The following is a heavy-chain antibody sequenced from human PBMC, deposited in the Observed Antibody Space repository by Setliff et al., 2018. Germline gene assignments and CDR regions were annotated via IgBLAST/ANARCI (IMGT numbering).Heavy chain of an antibody. Sequence: GGSLRLSCAASGFSFSNYGMHWVRQAPGKGLEWVAFVRFAGNNKYYAGSVKGRFTISRDDSRNTLYLQMNSLKTEDTAVYYCTTGSVCVGDCYSGRLNYWGQGTLVTVSS. CDR1: GFSFSNYG. V-gene: IGHV3-30*02. CDR2: VRFAGNNK. J-gene: IGHJ4*02. CDR3: TTGSVCVGDCYSGRLNY. D-gene: IGHD2-21*02.